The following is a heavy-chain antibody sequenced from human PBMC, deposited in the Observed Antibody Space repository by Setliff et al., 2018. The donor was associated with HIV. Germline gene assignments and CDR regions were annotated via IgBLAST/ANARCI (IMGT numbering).Heavy chain of an antibody. V-gene: IGHV4-61*09. CDR3: ARVYTGSGSFPFDY. Sequence: SETLSLTCTVSGGPISSGSYYWSWIRQPAGKGLEWIGHIYTSGSTNYNPSLKSRVTISVDTSKNQFSLKLSSVTAADTAVYYCARVYTGSGSFPFDYWGQGTLVTVSS. CDR1: GGPISSGSYY. J-gene: IGHJ4*02. D-gene: IGHD3-10*01. CDR2: IYTSGST.